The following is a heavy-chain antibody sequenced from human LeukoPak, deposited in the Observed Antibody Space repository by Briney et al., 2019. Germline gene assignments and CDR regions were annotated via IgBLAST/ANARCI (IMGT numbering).Heavy chain of an antibody. CDR3: ARLSAYYYGSYFYYYMDV. Sequence: GGSLRLSCAASGFTFSDFYMTWIRQAPGKGPEWVANIKQDGIEKYSVDSVKGRFTISRDNAKNSVYLQMNSLRAEDTALYYCARLSAYYYGSYFYYYMDVWGKGTTVTVSS. V-gene: IGHV3-7*01. D-gene: IGHD3-10*01. J-gene: IGHJ6*03. CDR2: IKQDGIEK. CDR1: GFTFSDFY.